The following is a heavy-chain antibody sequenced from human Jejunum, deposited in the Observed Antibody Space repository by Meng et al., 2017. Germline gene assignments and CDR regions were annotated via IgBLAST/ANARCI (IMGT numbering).Heavy chain of an antibody. CDR2: IFYSGTT. D-gene: IGHD6-13*01. V-gene: IGHV4-39*07. CDR1: GGSISTAGYY. Sequence: QLPLHESGPGLGKPSETLSLTCAVSGGSISTAGYYWGWIRQSPGKGLEWIGSIFYSGTTYYNPSLKSRVTISIDTSKNQFSLKMNSVTAADTAVYYCARDTAGFGPWGQGTLVTVSS. CDR3: ARDTAGFGP. J-gene: IGHJ5*02.